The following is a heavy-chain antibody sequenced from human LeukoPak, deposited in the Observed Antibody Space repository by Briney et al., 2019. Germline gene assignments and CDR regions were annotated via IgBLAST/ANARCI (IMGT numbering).Heavy chain of an antibody. V-gene: IGHV3-9*01. CDR1: GFTFDDYA. J-gene: IGHJ6*02. CDR3: AKDMAGTPLGGVDV. CDR2: ISWNSGSI. Sequence: PGRSLRLSCAASGFTFDDYAMHWVRQAPGKGLEWVSGISWNSGSIGYADSVKGRFTISRDNAKNSLYLQMNSLRAEDTALYYCAKDMAGTPLGGVDVWGQGTTVTVSS. D-gene: IGHD1-7*01.